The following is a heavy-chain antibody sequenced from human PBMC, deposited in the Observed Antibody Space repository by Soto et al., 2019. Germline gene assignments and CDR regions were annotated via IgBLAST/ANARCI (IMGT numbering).Heavy chain of an antibody. D-gene: IGHD6-19*01. Sequence: QVKLVQSGGGEVQPGRSLRLSCAGSGFTFSTYGMHWVRQAPGKGLEWVALISYDGTNKYYGDSVKGRFTISRDNSKNTVYLQMNSLRAEDTAVYYCAKQFGTGWYYFDHWGQGTLVTVSS. CDR1: GFTFSTYG. CDR3: AKQFGTGWYYFDH. V-gene: IGHV3-30*18. J-gene: IGHJ4*02. CDR2: ISYDGTNK.